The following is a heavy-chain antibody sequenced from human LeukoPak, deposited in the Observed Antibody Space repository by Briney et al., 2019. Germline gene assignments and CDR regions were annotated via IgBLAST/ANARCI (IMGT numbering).Heavy chain of an antibody. J-gene: IGHJ5*02. D-gene: IGHD6-13*01. V-gene: IGHV3-23*01. CDR2: ISGTGGST. Sequence: GGSLRLSCAASGFTFISHDMSWVRQAPGKGLEWVSLISGTGGSTYYADSVKGRFTISRDNAKNSLYLQMHSLRAEDTAVYYCARDGGIAAAEYNWFDPWGQGTLVTVSS. CDR1: GFTFISHD. CDR3: ARDGGIAAAEYNWFDP.